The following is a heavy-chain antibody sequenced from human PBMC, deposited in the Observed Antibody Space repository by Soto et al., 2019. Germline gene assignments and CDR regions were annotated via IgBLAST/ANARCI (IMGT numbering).Heavy chain of an antibody. V-gene: IGHV1-3*01. CDR2: INPANGDT. Sequence: ASVKVSCKTSGYTFTTFFLHWMRQAPGQRLEWMGWINPANGDTMYSQKFLGRVSNTRDTSATTAYMELTSLTSEDTAIYYCARGPSTGCLVSWGQGTLVFLSS. CDR3: ARGPSTGCLVS. CDR1: GYTFTTFF. J-gene: IGHJ5*02. D-gene: IGHD1-1*01.